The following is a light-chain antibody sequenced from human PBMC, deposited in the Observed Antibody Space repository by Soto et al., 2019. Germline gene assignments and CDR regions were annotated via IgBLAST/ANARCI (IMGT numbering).Light chain of an antibody. CDR3: QQDSNSRLR. J-gene: IGKJ3*01. CDR2: GSS. V-gene: IGKV3-20*01. CDR1: QSVSSTY. Sequence: EIVLPQSPGTLSLSPGERVTLSCRASQSVSSTYLAWYQKKPGQAPRLLIYGSSSRPTGIPGRVSGSVSGTGFTLTISSLGPEDFAVYHCQQDSNSRLRFGPGTKVEIK.